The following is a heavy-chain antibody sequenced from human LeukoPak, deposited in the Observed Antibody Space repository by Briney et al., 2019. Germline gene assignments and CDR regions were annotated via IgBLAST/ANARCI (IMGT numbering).Heavy chain of an antibody. J-gene: IGHJ4*02. Sequence: PSETLSLTCTVSGGSINSSSYYWGWIRQPPGKGLEWIGSIFYSGNTYDNPSLKSRVTISVDTSKNQFSLKLSSVTAADTAVYYCASTTPRTIFGWGVGSIGPAATGADYWGQGTLVTVSS. V-gene: IGHV4-39*07. CDR3: ASTTPRTIFGWGVGSIGPAATGADY. CDR1: GGSINSSSYY. D-gene: IGHD3-10*02. CDR2: IFYSGNT.